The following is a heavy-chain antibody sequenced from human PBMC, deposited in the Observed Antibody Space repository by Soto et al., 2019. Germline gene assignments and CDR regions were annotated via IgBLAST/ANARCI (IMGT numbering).Heavy chain of an antibody. CDR1: GYTLTTYA. J-gene: IGHJ4*02. CDR3: ARDRSKGRQVMVFFVDY. Sequence: GASVKVSCKASGYTLTTYAMHWVRQAPGQSLEWMGWINAANGDTKYSQNFQGRVTITRDTSASTAYIELSSLRSEATAGYYCARDRSKGRQVMVFFVDYWGQGTLVTVSS. CDR2: INAANGDT. D-gene: IGHD2-2*01. V-gene: IGHV1-3*01.